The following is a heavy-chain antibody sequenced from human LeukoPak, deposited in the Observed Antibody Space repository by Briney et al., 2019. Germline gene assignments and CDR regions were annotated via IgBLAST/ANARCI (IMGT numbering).Heavy chain of an antibody. Sequence: ASVKVSCKASGYTFTGYYMHWVRQAPGQGLEWMGWINPNSGGTNYAQKFQGRVTMTRDTSISTAYLELSRLRSDDTAVYYCARAGDIAADGTEEDYWGQGTLVTVSS. D-gene: IGHD6-13*01. CDR3: ARAGDIAADGTEEDY. CDR2: INPNSGGT. V-gene: IGHV1-2*02. J-gene: IGHJ4*02. CDR1: GYTFTGYY.